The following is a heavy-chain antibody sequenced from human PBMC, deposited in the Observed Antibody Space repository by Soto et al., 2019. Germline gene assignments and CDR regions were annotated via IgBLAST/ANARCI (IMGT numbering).Heavy chain of an antibody. CDR3: AKRSLRRLRFVETH. Sequence: QVQLQESGPGLVKPSGTLSLTCAVSGDSMTNTNWWSWVRQPPGKGLEWIGEIYHSGSTNYNPSLRSRVTMSVDKSKIQFSLNLTSVTAADTAVYYCAKRSLRRLRFVETHWGQGTLVTVSS. D-gene: IGHD3-3*01. V-gene: IGHV4-4*02. CDR1: GDSMTNTNW. CDR2: IYHSGST. J-gene: IGHJ4*02.